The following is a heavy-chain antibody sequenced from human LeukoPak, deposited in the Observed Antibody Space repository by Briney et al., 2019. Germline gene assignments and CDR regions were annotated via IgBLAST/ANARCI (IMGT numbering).Heavy chain of an antibody. V-gene: IGHV1-8*01. Sequence: GASVKVSCKASGGTFTSCDINWVRQATGQGLEWMGWMNPNSGNTGYAQKFQGRVTMTRNTSISTAYMELSSLRSEDTAVYYCARSLYRGVVRGVIITFGYWGQGTLVTVSS. CDR2: MNPNSGNT. CDR3: ARSLYRGVVRGVIITFGY. CDR1: GGTFTSCD. D-gene: IGHD3-10*01. J-gene: IGHJ4*02.